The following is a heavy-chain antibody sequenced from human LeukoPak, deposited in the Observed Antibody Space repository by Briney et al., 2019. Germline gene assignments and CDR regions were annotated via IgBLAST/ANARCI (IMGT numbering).Heavy chain of an antibody. D-gene: IGHD5-12*01. CDR1: GFTCSSYD. CDR2: ISYDGTNT. V-gene: IGHV3-30*03. CDR3: ARGRYTGYESCYFDY. J-gene: IGHJ4*02. Sequence: PGGSLRLSCAASGFTCSSYDMHRVRQAPGMGLVGGAAISYDGTNTYYTNYAKGRFTISRDNSKKTLYLQMDSLRGEDTAVYSCARGRYTGYESCYFDYWGQGILVSVSS.